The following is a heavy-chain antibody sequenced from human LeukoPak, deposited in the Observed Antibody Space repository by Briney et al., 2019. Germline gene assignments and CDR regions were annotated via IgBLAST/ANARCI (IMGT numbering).Heavy chain of an antibody. CDR3: ARWGVVPAAIYYYYGMDV. CDR1: GGSISSSNW. D-gene: IGHD2-2*02. Sequence: TSETLSLTCAVSGGSISSSNWWNWVRQPPGKGLEWIGEIYHSGSTNYNPSLKSRVTISVDKSKNQFSLKLSSVTAADTAVYYCARWGVVPAAIYYYYGMDVWGKGTTVTVSS. V-gene: IGHV4-4*02. J-gene: IGHJ6*04. CDR2: IYHSGST.